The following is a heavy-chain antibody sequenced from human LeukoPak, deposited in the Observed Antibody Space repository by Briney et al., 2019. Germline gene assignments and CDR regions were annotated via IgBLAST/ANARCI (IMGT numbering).Heavy chain of an antibody. CDR3: ARARGTMVRGVIIDDAFHI. CDR1: GGTFSSYA. V-gene: IGHV1-69*05. CDR2: IIPIFGTA. J-gene: IGHJ3*02. Sequence: SVKVSCKASGGTFSSYAISWVRQAPGQGLEWVGGIIPIFGTANYAQKFQGRVTITTDESTSTAYMELSSLRSEDTAVYYCARARGTMVRGVIIDDAFHIWGQGTMLTVSS. D-gene: IGHD3-10*01.